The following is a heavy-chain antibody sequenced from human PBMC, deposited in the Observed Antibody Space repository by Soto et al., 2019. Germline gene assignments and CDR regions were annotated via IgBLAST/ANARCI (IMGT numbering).Heavy chain of an antibody. J-gene: IGHJ6*02. CDR2: IYHSGST. Sequence: SETLSLTCAVSGGSISSGGYPWSWIRQPPGKGLEWIGYIYHSGSTYYNPSLKSRVTISVDRSKNQFSLKLSSVTAADTAVYYCARAWGEAYYYGMDVWGQGTTVTVSS. V-gene: IGHV4-30-2*01. CDR1: GGSISSGGYP. D-gene: IGHD1-26*01. CDR3: ARAWGEAYYYGMDV.